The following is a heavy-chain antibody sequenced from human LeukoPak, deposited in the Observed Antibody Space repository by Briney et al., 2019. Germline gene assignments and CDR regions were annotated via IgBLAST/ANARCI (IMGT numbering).Heavy chain of an antibody. D-gene: IGHD2-21*02. CDR3: ARERDRGVTSPYFDY. CDR1: GFTFSTYW. Sequence: GGSLRLSCAASGFTFSTYWMHWVRQAPGKELVWVSRINGDGTSTSYADSVEGRFTVSRDNGKSTLYLQMNSLRAEDTAVYYCARERDRGVTSPYFDYWGQGTLVTVSS. V-gene: IGHV3-74*01. CDR2: INGDGTST. J-gene: IGHJ4*02.